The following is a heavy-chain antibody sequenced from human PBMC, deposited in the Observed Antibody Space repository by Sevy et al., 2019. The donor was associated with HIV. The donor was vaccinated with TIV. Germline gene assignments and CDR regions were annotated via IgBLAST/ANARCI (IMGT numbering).Heavy chain of an antibody. CDR3: ARGFLYPHYGSGNLDY. CDR2: ISWDGGST. J-gene: IGHJ4*01. D-gene: IGHD3-10*01. CDR1: GFTFDDYT. Sequence: GGSLRLSCAASGFTFDDYTMHWVRQAPGKGLEWVSLISWDGGSTYYSDSVKGRFTISRDNSKKSLSLQMNSLRTEDTALYYCARGFLYPHYGSGNLDYWGHGTLVTVSS. V-gene: IGHV3-43*01.